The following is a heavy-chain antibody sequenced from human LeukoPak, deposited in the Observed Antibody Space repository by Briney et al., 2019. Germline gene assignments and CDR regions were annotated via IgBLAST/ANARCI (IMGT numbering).Heavy chain of an antibody. D-gene: IGHD1-26*01. CDR1: GGSISSSSYY. V-gene: IGHV4-39*01. CDR3: ARTIVPYGGAFDI. CDR2: IYYSGST. Sequence: SETLSLTCTVSGGSISSSSYYWGWIRQPPGKGLEWIGSIYYSGSTYYNPSLKSRVTISVDTSKNQFSLKLSSVTAADAAVYYCARTIVPYGGAFDIWGQGTMVTVSS. J-gene: IGHJ3*02.